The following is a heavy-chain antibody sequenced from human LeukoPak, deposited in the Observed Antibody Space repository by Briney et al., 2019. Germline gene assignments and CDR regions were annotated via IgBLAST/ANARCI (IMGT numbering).Heavy chain of an antibody. J-gene: IGHJ6*03. V-gene: IGHV1-69*01. CDR3: ARGDRLSYYYYYYMDV. D-gene: IGHD2-21*02. Sequence: ASVKVSCKASGGTFSSYAISWVRQAPGQGLEWMGGIIPIFGTANYAQKFQGRVTITADESTSTAYMELSSLRSEDTAMYYCARGDRLSYYYYYYMDVWGKGTTVTVSS. CDR1: GGTFSSYA. CDR2: IIPIFGTA.